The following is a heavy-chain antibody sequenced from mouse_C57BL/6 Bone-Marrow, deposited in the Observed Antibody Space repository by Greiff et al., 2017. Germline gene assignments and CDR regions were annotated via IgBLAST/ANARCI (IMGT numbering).Heavy chain of an antibody. CDR1: GYAFSSSW. CDR2: IYPGDGDT. V-gene: IGHV1-82*01. J-gene: IGHJ2*01. CDR3: ARSDYVSSYGYFDY. D-gene: IGHD1-1*01. Sequence: QVQLKESGPELVKPGASVKISCKASGYAFSSSWMNWVKQRPGKGLEWIGRIYPGDGDTNYNGKFKGKATLTADKSSSTAYLQLSSLTSEDSAVYFCARSDYVSSYGYFDYWGQGTTLTVSS.